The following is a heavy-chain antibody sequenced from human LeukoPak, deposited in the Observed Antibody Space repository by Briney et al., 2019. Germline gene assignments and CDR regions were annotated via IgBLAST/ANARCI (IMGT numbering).Heavy chain of an antibody. D-gene: IGHD1-1*01. CDR2: FDPEDGEA. J-gene: IGHJ4*02. Sequence: GASVKVSCKVSVYTLTELSMHWVRQAPGKGLEWMGGFDPEDGEAIYAQKLQGRVTMTEDTSTDTAYMELSSLRSEDTAVYYCATDPSRESPTTELDYWGQGTLVTVSS. CDR1: VYTLTELS. CDR3: ATDPSRESPTTELDY. V-gene: IGHV1-24*01.